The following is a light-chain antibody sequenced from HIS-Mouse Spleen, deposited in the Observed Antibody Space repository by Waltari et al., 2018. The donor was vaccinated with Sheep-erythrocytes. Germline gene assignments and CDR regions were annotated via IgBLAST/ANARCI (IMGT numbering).Light chain of an antibody. CDR1: SSDVGSYNL. J-gene: IGLJ3*02. V-gene: IGLV2-23*01. CDR2: EGS. CDR3: CSYAGSSTPWV. Sequence: QSALTQPASVSGSPGQSITISCTGTSSDVGSYNLVSWYQQHPGQAPKLMIYEGSKRPSGVSNRSAGSKSGNTASLTIPGLQAEDEADYYCCSYAGSSTPWVFGGGTKLTVL.